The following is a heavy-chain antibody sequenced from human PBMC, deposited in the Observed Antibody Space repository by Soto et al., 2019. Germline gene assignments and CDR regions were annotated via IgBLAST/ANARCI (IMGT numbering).Heavy chain of an antibody. J-gene: IGHJ4*02. CDR2: ISSSSSYI. CDR3: ARAWYSSGWYRDFDY. D-gene: IGHD6-19*01. V-gene: IGHV3-21*01. Sequence: EVQLVESGGGLVKPGGSLRLSCAASGFTFSSYSMNWVRQAPGKGLEWVSSISSSSSYIYYADSVKGRFTISRDNAKNLPYRQMNSLRAEDTAVYYCARAWYSSGWYRDFDYWGQGTLVTVSS. CDR1: GFTFSSYS.